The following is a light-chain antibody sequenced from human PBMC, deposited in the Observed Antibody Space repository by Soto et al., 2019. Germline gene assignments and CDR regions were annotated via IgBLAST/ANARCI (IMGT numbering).Light chain of an antibody. Sequence: EIVMTQSPVALSVSPGESAALSCRASQSVGRNFAWYQQRPGQAPRVLIYGTSTRATGVPARFSGSGSGTDFTLNISSLQYEAFEVYYCQQYNKWPYTFGQGTRMEIK. CDR2: GTS. CDR1: QSVGRN. CDR3: QQYNKWPYT. V-gene: IGKV3-15*01. J-gene: IGKJ2*01.